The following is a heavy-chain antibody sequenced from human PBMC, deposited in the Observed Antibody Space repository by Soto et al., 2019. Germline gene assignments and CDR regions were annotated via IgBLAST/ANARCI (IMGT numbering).Heavy chain of an antibody. CDR3: AKDGCSTSCHYYYYGMDV. CDR2: ISFDGSNK. Sequence: QVQLVESGGGVVQPGRSLRLSCAASGFTFRSYGMHWVRQAPGKGLEWVAVISFDGSNKFYADSLKGRFTISRDNSKNTLYLQVNSLRAEDTAVYYCAKDGCSTSCHYYYYGMDVW. D-gene: IGHD2-2*01. CDR1: GFTFRSYG. V-gene: IGHV3-30*18. J-gene: IGHJ6*01.